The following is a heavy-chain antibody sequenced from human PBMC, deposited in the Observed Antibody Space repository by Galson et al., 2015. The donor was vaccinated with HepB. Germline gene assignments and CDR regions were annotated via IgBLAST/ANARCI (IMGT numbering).Heavy chain of an antibody. CDR1: GYIFTSYG. V-gene: IGHV1-18*04. D-gene: IGHD5-24*01. CDR3: ARDPSSEMAAIFSRDVIFDY. Sequence: SVKVSCKASGYIFTSYGISWVRQAPGQGLEWMGWISPYKGNTHYSQKLQGRVTMTTDISTSTAYMELRSLRSDDTAVYYCARDPSSEMAAIFSRDVIFDYWGQGTLVTVSS. J-gene: IGHJ4*02. CDR2: ISPYKGNT.